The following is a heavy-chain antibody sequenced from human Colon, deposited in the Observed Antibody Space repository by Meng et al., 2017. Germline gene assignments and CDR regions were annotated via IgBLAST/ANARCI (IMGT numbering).Heavy chain of an antibody. CDR2: IYYDGRNN. CDR3: VRDGGMAFDI. J-gene: IGHJ3*02. D-gene: IGHD3-16*01. Sequence: GESMKISCAASGFTFTSHGMHWGRQAAGKGLERVAIIYYDGRNNYYADSVKGRFTISRDNSKNTLYLEMNSLRAEDTAVYFWVRDGGMAFDIWGQGTMVTVSS. V-gene: IGHV3-33*01. CDR1: GFTFTSHG.